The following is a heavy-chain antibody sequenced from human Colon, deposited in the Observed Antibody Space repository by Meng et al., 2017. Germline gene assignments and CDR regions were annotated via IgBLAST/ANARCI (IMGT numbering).Heavy chain of an antibody. CDR1: GFTLSDHW. Sequence: GESLKISCAASGFTLSDHWMHWVRQAPGKGLEWVSHIKTDGSKTDYADSVRGRFTISRDNAKNTLSLQRNSLRAEDTAVYYCARDGSPSGAEYDYWGQGALVTVSS. V-gene: IGHV3-74*01. J-gene: IGHJ4*02. CDR2: IKTDGSKT. D-gene: IGHD2/OR15-2a*01. CDR3: ARDGSPSGAEYDY.